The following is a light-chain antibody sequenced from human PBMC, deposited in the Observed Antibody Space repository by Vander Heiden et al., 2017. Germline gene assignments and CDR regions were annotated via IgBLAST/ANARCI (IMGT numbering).Light chain of an antibody. V-gene: IGLV2-14*01. CDR1: SSDVGGYNY. Sequence: QSALTQPASVSGSPGQSITISCTGTSSDVGGYNYVSWYQQHPGKPPILMIYEVSNRPAGVANRFSGSKSGTTASLTISGLQAEDEAYYYCSSYTSSSPYVFGTGTKVTVL. CDR3: SSYTSSSPYV. CDR2: EVS. J-gene: IGLJ1*01.